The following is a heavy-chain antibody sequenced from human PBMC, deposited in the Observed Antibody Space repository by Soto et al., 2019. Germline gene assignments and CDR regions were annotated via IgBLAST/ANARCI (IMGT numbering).Heavy chain of an antibody. J-gene: IGHJ6*02. Sequence: QVQLQQSGPGLVKPSETLSLTCTVSSGPSSSHNWGWIRQPPGRGLEWIGYVYYTGYTSYNPSLSSRVTISAATSTNPISLTLGSGTAADPVVYYCVRQGIAHLHRLVDLWGQGPKVSVSS. CDR3: VRQGIAHLHRLVDL. D-gene: IGHD3-10*01. V-gene: IGHV4-59*08. CDR2: VYYTGYT. CDR1: SGPSSSHN.